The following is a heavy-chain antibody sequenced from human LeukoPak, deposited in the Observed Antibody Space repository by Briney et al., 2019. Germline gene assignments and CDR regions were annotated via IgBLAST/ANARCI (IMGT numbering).Heavy chain of an antibody. Sequence: GASVKVSCKASGYTFTKYGITWVRQAPGQGLEWMGWISTYNGNTNYAQKLQGRVTMTTDTSTSTAYMELRSLISDDAAVYYCARDSRSSSSTFQHWGQGTLVTVSS. J-gene: IGHJ1*01. V-gene: IGHV1-18*01. CDR2: ISTYNGNT. D-gene: IGHD6-13*01. CDR3: ARDSRSSSSTFQH. CDR1: GYTFTKYG.